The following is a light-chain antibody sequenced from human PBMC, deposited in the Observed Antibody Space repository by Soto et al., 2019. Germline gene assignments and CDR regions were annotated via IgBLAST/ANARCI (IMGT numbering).Light chain of an antibody. CDR3: STWDDSLNGWV. CDR2: NDD. J-gene: IGLJ3*02. V-gene: IGLV1-44*01. Sequence: QCVLTQPPSVYGTPGLRVTISCSWGSSNIGRDTVNWYQQLSGTAPKLLMFNDDQRPSGVPDRFSGSRSGTSASLAISGLQSDDEADYFCSTWDDSLNGWVFGGGTKVTVI. CDR1: SSNIGRDT.